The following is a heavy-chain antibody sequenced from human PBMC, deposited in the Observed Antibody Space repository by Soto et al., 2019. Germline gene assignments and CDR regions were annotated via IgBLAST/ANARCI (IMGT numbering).Heavy chain of an antibody. CDR2: ISEDGNTK. Sequence: QVQLVESGGGVVQPGRSLTLSCAASGFTFSRFDMHWVRQAPGKGLEWVAVISEDGNTKYYADSVKGRFTISRDKSSNTLFLQRNSRRADDTAVYYCAKARTTYTDTYSHRTFDYWGQGILVTVSS. J-gene: IGHJ4*02. CDR3: AKARTTYTDTYSHRTFDY. D-gene: IGHD2-15*01. V-gene: IGHV3-30*18. CDR1: GFTFSRFD.